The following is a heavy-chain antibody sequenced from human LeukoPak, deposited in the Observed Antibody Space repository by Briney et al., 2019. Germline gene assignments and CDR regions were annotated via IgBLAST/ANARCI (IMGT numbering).Heavy chain of an antibody. CDR1: GGSFSGYY. D-gene: IGHD4-23*01. CDR2: INHSGST. V-gene: IGHV4-34*01. Sequence: SETLSLTCAVYGGSFSGYYWGWIRQPPGKGLEWIGEINHSGSTNYNPSLKSRVTISVDTSKNQFSLKLSSVTAADTAVYYCASLSTPYGGNSPADYWGQGTLVTVSS. CDR3: ASLSTPYGGNSPADY. J-gene: IGHJ4*02.